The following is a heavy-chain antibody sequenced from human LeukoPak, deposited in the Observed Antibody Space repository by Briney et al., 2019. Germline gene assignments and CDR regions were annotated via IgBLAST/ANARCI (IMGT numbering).Heavy chain of an antibody. CDR1: GGSISSYY. V-gene: IGHV4-59*12. Sequence: SETLSLTCTVSGGSISSYYWSWIRQPPGKGLEWIGYIYYSGSTNYNPSLKSRVTISVDKSKNQFSLKLNSVTAADTAVYYCARDSCSSTSCYNNWFDPWGQGTLVTVSS. D-gene: IGHD2-2*02. CDR3: ARDSCSSTSCYNNWFDP. CDR2: IYYSGST. J-gene: IGHJ5*02.